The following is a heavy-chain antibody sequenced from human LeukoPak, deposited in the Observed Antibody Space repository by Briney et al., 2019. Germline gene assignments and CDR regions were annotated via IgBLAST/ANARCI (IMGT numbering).Heavy chain of an antibody. CDR3: ARAGYYGMDV. Sequence: GASVNVSCRASGYTFTSHHIKWVRQATGQGLAWMGWLHPNSCDSGSAQQFQGRVTMTMNTSTRTAYMEVSSLTSDDTAVYYCARAGYYGMDVWGQGTTVTVSS. J-gene: IGHJ6*02. CDR2: LHPNSCDS. V-gene: IGHV1-8*02. CDR1: GYTFTSHH.